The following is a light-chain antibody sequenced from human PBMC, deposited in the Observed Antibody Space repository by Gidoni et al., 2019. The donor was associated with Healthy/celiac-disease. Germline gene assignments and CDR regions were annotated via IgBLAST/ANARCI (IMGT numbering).Light chain of an antibody. Sequence: IPLTQSPSSLSASVGDRVTITCRASQGISSYLTWYQQKPGKAPKLLIYAASTLQSGVPSRFSGSGSGTDFTLTISSLQPEDFATYYCQQINSYPQTFGQGTKVEIK. V-gene: IGKV1-9*01. CDR2: AAS. J-gene: IGKJ1*01. CDR3: QQINSYPQT. CDR1: QGISSY.